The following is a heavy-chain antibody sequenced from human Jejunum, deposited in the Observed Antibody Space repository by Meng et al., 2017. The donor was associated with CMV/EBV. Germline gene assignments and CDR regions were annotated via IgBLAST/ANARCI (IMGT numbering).Heavy chain of an antibody. J-gene: IGHJ4*02. Sequence: QDQVWQSGAEVKRPGSSGTVSCKASGGTFRSYNRSGVRQAPGQGLEWMGRIIPILGIANNAKKFQGRVTITAEKSTSTAYMELSSLRSEDTAVYYCARDEGGWLTAPDYWGQGTLVTVSS. CDR2: IIPILGIA. CDR3: ARDEGGWLTAPDY. V-gene: IGHV1-69*08. D-gene: IGHD5-24*01. CDR1: GGTFRSYN.